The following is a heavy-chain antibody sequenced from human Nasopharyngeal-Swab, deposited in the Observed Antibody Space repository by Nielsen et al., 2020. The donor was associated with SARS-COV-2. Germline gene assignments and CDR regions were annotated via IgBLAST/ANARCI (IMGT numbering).Heavy chain of an antibody. D-gene: IGHD5-12*01. Sequence: GESLKISCKGSGYSFTSYWIGWVRQMPGKGLEWMGIIYPGDSDTRYSPSFQGQVTISADKSISTAYLQWSSLEASDTAMYYCARLGGYSGYGYYYYGMDVWGQGTTVTVSS. CDR1: GYSFTSYW. CDR3: ARLGGYSGYGYYYYGMDV. CDR2: IYPGDSDT. V-gene: IGHV5-51*01. J-gene: IGHJ6*02.